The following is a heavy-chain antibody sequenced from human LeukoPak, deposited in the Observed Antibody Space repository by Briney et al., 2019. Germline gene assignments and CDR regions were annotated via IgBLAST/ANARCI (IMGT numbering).Heavy chain of an antibody. CDR1: GYTLTCYD. CDR3: ARATSLRSGCKNWCCP. V-gene: IGHV1-18*04. D-gene: IGHD6-19*01. CDR2: ISAYNGNT. J-gene: IGHJ5*02. Sequence: GASVKVSCKTCGYTLTCYDISCVLQATGQGLEWMGWISAYNGNTNYAQKLQGRVTMTTDTSTSTAYMELRSLSPGDASTYYSARATSLRSGCKNWCCPWGQGTLVTVSS.